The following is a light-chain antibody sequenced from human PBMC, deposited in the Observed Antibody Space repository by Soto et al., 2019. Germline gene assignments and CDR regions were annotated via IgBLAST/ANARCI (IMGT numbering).Light chain of an antibody. Sequence: QSVLTQPASVSGSPGQSITISCTGTSSDVGGYKYVSWYQQHPGTAPKLMIHEVSNRPSGVSNRFSGSKSGNTASLTISGLQAEDEADYYCSSYTSSTPLYVFGTGTKLTVL. J-gene: IGLJ1*01. CDR3: SSYTSSTPLYV. V-gene: IGLV2-14*01. CDR2: EVS. CDR1: SSDVGGYKY.